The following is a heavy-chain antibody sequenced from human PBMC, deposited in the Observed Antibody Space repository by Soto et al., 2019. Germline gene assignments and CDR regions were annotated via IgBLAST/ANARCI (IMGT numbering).Heavy chain of an antibody. CDR3: AKDEGESYYYDSSGYYSYYFDY. V-gene: IGHV3-23*01. CDR1: GLTFGSRA. CDR2: ITDTGGDA. Sequence: GGSLRLSCVASGLTFGSRAMSWVRQSPGEGLEWVSTITDTGGDAKYADSVRGRFTISRDNSKNTLYLQMNSLRAEDTAVYYCAKDEGESYYYDSSGYYSYYFDYWGQGTLVTVSS. D-gene: IGHD3-22*01. J-gene: IGHJ4*02.